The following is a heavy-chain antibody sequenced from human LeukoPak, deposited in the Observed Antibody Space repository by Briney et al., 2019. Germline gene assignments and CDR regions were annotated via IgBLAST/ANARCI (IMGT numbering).Heavy chain of an antibody. CDR3: AKDTGVVVALDS. CDR2: LSCSVDTT. J-gene: IGHJ4*02. CDR1: GFTFSTYA. D-gene: IGHD2-15*01. Sequence: GGSLRFSCAASGFTFSTYAMNWVRQAPGKGLEWVSTLSCSVDTTYYADSVKGRFTISRDNSKNTLYLQMNSLRVEETAVYYCAKDTGVVVALDSWGQGTQVTVSS. V-gene: IGHV3-23*01.